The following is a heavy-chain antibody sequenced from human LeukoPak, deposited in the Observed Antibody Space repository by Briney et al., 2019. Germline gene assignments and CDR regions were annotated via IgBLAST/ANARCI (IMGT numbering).Heavy chain of an antibody. D-gene: IGHD6-6*01. J-gene: IGHJ4*02. V-gene: IGHV4-39*01. Sequence: KPSETLSLTCSVSGDSVSRSDSYWDWIRQPPGKGLEWIGTIYYSGRTYYSPSLKSRVTMSVDPSKNQFSLKLSSVTAADTAVYYCARRAAARHHFDYWGQGTLVTVSS. CDR2: IYYSGRT. CDR1: GDSVSRSDSY. CDR3: ARRAAARHHFDY.